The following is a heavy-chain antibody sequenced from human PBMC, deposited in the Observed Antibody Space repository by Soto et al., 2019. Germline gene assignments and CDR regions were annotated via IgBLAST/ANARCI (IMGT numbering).Heavy chain of an antibody. V-gene: IGHV1-69*08. CDR2: AIPIPETS. CDR1: GNIINKYA. D-gene: IGHD6-6*01. J-gene: IGHJ5*02. Sequence: QVQLVQSGAEVQEPGSSVKVSCRASGNIINKYAVNWLRQAPGQGLEWMGRAIPIPETSKIAHKFRGRVTITADKSTVPATLEMNVLKSEDSAVYYCATGVVRHASSSGAFDPWGQGTAVTVSS. CDR3: ATGVVRHASSSGAFDP.